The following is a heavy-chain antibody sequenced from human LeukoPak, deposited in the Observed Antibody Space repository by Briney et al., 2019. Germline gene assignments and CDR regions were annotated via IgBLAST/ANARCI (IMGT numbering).Heavy chain of an antibody. V-gene: IGHV1-69*01. Sequence: SVKVSCKASGGTFSSYAISWVRQAPGQGLEWMGGIIPIFGTANYAQKFQGRVTITADESTSTAYMELSRLRSDDTAVYYCARDQVGGDPSPDYWGQGTLVTVSS. CDR1: GGTFSSYA. CDR2: IIPIFGTA. J-gene: IGHJ4*02. D-gene: IGHD2-21*02. CDR3: ARDQVGGDPSPDY.